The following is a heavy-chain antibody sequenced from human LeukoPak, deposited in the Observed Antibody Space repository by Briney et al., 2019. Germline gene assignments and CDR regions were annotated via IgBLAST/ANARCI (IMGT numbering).Heavy chain of an antibody. J-gene: IGHJ4*02. Sequence: ASVKVSCKASGYTFTGYYIHWVRQAPGQGFEWVGWINPNSGGTNYAQKFQGRVTMTRDTSISTAYMELSRLGSDDTAVYYCARDLLGQLYYFDYWGQGTLVTVSS. CDR3: ARDLLGQLYYFDY. V-gene: IGHV1-2*02. D-gene: IGHD1-1*01. CDR2: INPNSGGT. CDR1: GYTFTGYY.